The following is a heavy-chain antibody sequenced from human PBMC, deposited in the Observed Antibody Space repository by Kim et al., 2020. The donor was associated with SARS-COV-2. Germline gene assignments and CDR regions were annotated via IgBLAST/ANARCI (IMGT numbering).Heavy chain of an antibody. J-gene: IGHJ4*02. CDR3: AKGSNSAFANHFDY. Sequence: GGSLRLSCAASGFTFDDYAMHWVRQAPGKGLEWVSGISWNSGSIGYADSVKGRFTISRDNAKNSLYLQMNNLRAEDTALYYCAKGSNSAFANHFDYWGQGTLVTVSS. V-gene: IGHV3-9*01. D-gene: IGHD3-10*01. CDR2: ISWNSGSI. CDR1: GFTFDDYA.